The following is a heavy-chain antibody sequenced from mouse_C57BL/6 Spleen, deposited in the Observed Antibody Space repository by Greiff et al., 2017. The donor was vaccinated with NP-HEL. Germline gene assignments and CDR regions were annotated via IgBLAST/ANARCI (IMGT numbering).Heavy chain of an antibody. Sequence: VQLQQSVAELVRPGASVKLSCTASGFNIKNTYMHWVKQRPEQGLEWIGRIAPANGTTKYAPKFKGKATITADTSSNNALLQLSSLTSEDTAIYYCSSDYGSSCGYFDVWGTGTTVTASS. J-gene: IGHJ1*03. CDR3: SSDYGSSCGYFDV. CDR2: IAPANGTT. CDR1: GFNIKNTY. D-gene: IGHD1-1*01. V-gene: IGHV14-3*01.